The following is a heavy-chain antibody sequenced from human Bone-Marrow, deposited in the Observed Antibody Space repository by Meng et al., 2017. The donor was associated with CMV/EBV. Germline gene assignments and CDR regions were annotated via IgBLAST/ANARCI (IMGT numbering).Heavy chain of an antibody. CDR1: GFTVSSNY. CDR2: IYSGGST. V-gene: IGHV3-53*01. Sequence: GGSLRLSCAASGFTVSSNYMSWVRQAPGKGLEWVSVIYSGGSTYYADSVKGRFTISRDNSKNTLYLQMNSLRAEDTAVYYCARLIATLKRSMDVWGQGTTVTVSS. D-gene: IGHD6-6*01. J-gene: IGHJ6*02. CDR3: ARLIATLKRSMDV.